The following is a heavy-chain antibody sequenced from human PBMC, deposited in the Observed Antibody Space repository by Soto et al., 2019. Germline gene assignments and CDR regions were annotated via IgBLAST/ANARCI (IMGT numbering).Heavy chain of an antibody. V-gene: IGHV4-59*08. Sequence: SETLSLTCPVSGGSISSCYWSWIRQPPGKGLEWIGYVYYTGSTSYNPSLKRRVTFSADSSRGQFSLRLNSVTAADTAVYYCARTVLGPDLLADSFVDYYYYMDVWGQGTTVTVSS. D-gene: IGHD3-16*01. CDR1: GGSISSCY. J-gene: IGHJ6*03. CDR2: VYYTGST. CDR3: ARTVLGPDLLADSFVDYYYYMDV.